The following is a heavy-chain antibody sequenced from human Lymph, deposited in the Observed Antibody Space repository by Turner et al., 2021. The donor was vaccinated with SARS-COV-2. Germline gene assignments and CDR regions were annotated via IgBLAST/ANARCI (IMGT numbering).Heavy chain of an antibody. D-gene: IGHD5-12*01. Sequence: QVQLVEPGGGVVQPGRSLRLSCAASGFTFSSYGMHGVSQAPGKGLEWVAVIWDDGSNKYYADSVKGRFTSSRDNSKNTLYLQMNSLRAEDTAVYYCARVKGYNGYDLRYYYGMDVWGQGTTVTVSS. J-gene: IGHJ6*02. V-gene: IGHV3-33*01. CDR1: GFTFSSYG. CDR2: IWDDGSNK. CDR3: ARVKGYNGYDLRYYYGMDV.